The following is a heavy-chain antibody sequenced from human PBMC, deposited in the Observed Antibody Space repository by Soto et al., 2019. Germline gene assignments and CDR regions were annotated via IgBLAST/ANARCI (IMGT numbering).Heavy chain of an antibody. J-gene: IGHJ4*02. Sequence: PSETLSLTCTVSGASISSYYWSWIRQPPGKGLEWMGFTYHRGTTNYNPSLKSRVTIVVDTSKSQFSLKVNSMTAADTAVYYCARYRREAVAGYTLDNWGQGILVTVSS. D-gene: IGHD6-13*01. CDR3: ARYRREAVAGYTLDN. CDR1: GASISSYY. CDR2: TYHRGTT. V-gene: IGHV4-59*13.